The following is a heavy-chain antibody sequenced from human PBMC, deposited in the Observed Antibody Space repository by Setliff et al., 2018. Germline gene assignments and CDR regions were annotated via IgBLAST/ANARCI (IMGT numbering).Heavy chain of an antibody. CDR1: GGSISPYY. CDR2: INHSGSP. V-gene: IGHV4-34*01. J-gene: IGHJ4*02. D-gene: IGHD5-12*01. Sequence: PSETLSLTCSVSGGSISPYYWSWIRQPPWKGLEWIGEINHSGSPNYNPSLKSRVTISVDTSKNQFSLKLSSVTAADTALYYCARESRFGYSGYDCAFDYWGQGMLVTVSS. CDR3: ARESRFGYSGYDCAFDY.